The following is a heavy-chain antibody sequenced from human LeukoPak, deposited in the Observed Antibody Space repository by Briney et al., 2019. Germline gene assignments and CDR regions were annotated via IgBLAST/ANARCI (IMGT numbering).Heavy chain of an antibody. CDR2: IVVGSGNT. J-gene: IGHJ4*02. Sequence: ASVKVSCKASGFTFTSSTIQWVRQARGQRLEWIGWIVVGSGNTNYAQKFQERVIITRDMSTTTVYMELSSLRSEDTAVYYCAATPLFGELTLDYWGQGTLVTVSS. CDR1: GFTFTSST. CDR3: AATPLFGELTLDY. V-gene: IGHV1-58*02. D-gene: IGHD3-10*02.